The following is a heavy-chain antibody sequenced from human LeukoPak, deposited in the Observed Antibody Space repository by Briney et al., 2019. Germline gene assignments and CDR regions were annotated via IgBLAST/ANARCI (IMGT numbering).Heavy chain of an antibody. J-gene: IGHJ4*02. CDR2: IIPILGIA. CDR3: AREVVTVTFDY. D-gene: IGHD4-17*01. Sequence: SVKVSCKASGYTFTSYGISWVRQAPGQGLEWMGRIIPILGIANYAQKFQGRVTITADKSTSTAYMELSSLRSEDTAVYYCAREVVTVTFDYWGQGTLVTVSS. CDR1: GYTFTSYG. V-gene: IGHV1-69*04.